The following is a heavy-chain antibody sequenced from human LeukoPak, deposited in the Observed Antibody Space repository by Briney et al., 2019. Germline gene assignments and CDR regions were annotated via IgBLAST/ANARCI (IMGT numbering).Heavy chain of an antibody. J-gene: IGHJ4*02. D-gene: IGHD1-26*01. V-gene: IGHV3-11*06. Sequence: GGSLRLSCAASGFTFSDYYMSWIRQAPGKGLEWVSYISSSSNYTNYADSVKGRFTISRDNAKNSLYLQMSSPRAEDTAVYYCARERELRPPYFDYWGQGTLVTVSS. CDR2: ISSSSNYT. CDR1: GFTFSDYY. CDR3: ARERELRPPYFDY.